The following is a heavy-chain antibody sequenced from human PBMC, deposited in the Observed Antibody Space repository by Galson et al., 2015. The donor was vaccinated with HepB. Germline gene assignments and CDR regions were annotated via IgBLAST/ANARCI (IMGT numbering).Heavy chain of an antibody. CDR3: ARVYGGGYLDY. V-gene: IGHV1-46*01. CDR1: GYTFTNYY. J-gene: IGHJ4*02. CDR2: INPSGGST. Sequence: SCKASGYTFTNYYIHWVRQAPGQWLDWMGVINPSGGSTTYPQNFQGRVTITRDTSTNTVYMELSSLRYDDTAVYYCARVYGGGYLDYWGQGTLVIVSS. D-gene: IGHD3-16*01.